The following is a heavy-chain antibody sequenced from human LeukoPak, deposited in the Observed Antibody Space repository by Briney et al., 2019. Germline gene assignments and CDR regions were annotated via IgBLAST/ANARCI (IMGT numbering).Heavy chain of an antibody. CDR2: IWYDGSNK. D-gene: IGHD3-9*01. CDR1: GFTFSSYG. CDR3: ARAPGGPLRYFDWPPDP. Sequence: GGSLRLSCAAPGFTFSSYGMHWVRQAPGKGLEWVAVIWYDGSNKYYADSVKGRFTISRDNSKNTLYLQMNSLRAEDTAVYYCARAPGGPLRYFDWPPDPWGQGTLVTVSS. J-gene: IGHJ5*02. V-gene: IGHV3-33*01.